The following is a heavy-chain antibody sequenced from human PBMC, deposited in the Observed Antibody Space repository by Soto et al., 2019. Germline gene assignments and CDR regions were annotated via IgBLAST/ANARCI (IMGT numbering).Heavy chain of an antibody. V-gene: IGHV1-3*04. CDR1: GHIFTSYT. CDR3: ARHPPLAGDALDY. Sequence: QVQLVQSGAEEKKPGASVRVSCKVSGHIFTSYTMHWVRQAPGQRLEWMGWINTGNGNTKYSQKFQGRITITRDTSASTAYMELSTVRSDDTSVYYCARHPPLAGDALDYWGQGTLVTVSS. CDR2: INTGNGNT. D-gene: IGHD7-27*01. J-gene: IGHJ4*02.